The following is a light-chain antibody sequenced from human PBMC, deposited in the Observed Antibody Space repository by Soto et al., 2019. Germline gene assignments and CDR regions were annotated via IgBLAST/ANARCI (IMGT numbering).Light chain of an antibody. CDR1: QSVNSNK. V-gene: IGKV3D-20*02. J-gene: IGKJ4*01. CDR3: QQRDDWVS. Sequence: EVVLTQSPGTVTLSPRERATLACMASQSVNSNKLACYQHKPGQAPRLLIYGASTRATGIPARFSCSGSGTDFTLTISSLEPEDFAVYYCQQRDDWVSFCGGTKVDIK. CDR2: GAS.